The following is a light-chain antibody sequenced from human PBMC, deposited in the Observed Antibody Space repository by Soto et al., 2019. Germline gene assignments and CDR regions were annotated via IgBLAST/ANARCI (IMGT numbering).Light chain of an antibody. V-gene: IGKV1-5*03. J-gene: IGKJ2*01. CDR1: QSISNW. CDR2: KAS. CDR3: QQYNSYPYT. Sequence: DIQMTQSPSTLSASVGDRVTITCRASQSISNWLAWYQEKPGEAPHLLIYKASSLEGGVQSRFSGSGSGTEFTLTISSLQPDDFATYYCQQYNSYPYTFGQGTKLEIK.